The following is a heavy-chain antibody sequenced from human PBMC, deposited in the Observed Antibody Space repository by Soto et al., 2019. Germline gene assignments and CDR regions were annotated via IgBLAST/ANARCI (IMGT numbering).Heavy chain of an antibody. CDR2: IIPVINTA. CDR3: ARAPTAISPFVY. D-gene: IGHD2-21*02. V-gene: IGHV1-69*08. Sequence: QVQLVQSGAEMKRPGSSVKVSCEASAGTFPNSTFNWVRQAPGQGLEWMGRIIPVINTANHAQNLHGRITITADKSARTASLELTSLRSDDTAIYFCARAPTAISPFVYWGQGSLVTVSS. J-gene: IGHJ4*02. CDR1: AGTFPNST.